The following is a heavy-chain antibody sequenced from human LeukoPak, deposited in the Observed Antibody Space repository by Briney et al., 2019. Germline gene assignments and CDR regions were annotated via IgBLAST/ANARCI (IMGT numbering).Heavy chain of an antibody. CDR3: ARVRNRICSSTSCYTLSLRGGAYYYGMDV. Sequence: GGSLRLSCAASGFKFRDYSMNWVRQAPGKGLEWVAYIKSGSDTISYADSVKGRFTISRDNAKSSMHLQMNSLRVEDTAVYYCARVRNRICSSTSCYTLSLRGGAYYYGMDVWGQGTTVTVSS. D-gene: IGHD2-2*02. CDR1: GFKFRDYS. V-gene: IGHV3-48*04. J-gene: IGHJ6*02. CDR2: IKSGSDTI.